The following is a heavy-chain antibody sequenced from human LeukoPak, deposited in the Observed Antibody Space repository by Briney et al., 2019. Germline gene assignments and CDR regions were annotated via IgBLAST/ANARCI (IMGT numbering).Heavy chain of an antibody. CDR3: ATGDGYELPFDY. CDR2: IIPIFGTA. CDR1: EGTFGGYA. D-gene: IGHD5-24*01. V-gene: IGHV1-69*05. J-gene: IGHJ4*02. Sequence: ASVKVSCKASEGTFGGYAISWLQQAPGQGLSWLGGIIPIFGTANYAQKFQGRVTITTDESTSTAYMELSSLRSEDTAVYYCATGDGYELPFDYWGQGTLVTVSS.